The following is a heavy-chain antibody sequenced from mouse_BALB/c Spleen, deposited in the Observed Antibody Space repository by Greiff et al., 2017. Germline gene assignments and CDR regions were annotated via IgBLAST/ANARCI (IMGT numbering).Heavy chain of an antibody. CDR1: GYTFTSYD. J-gene: IGHJ2*01. Sequence: VQLQQSGPELVKPGAFVKISCKASGYTFTSYDINWVKQTPGQGLEWIGWIYPGDGSTKYNEKLKGKVTLTADKSSSTAYMQLSSLTSENSAVYFCAREEGMILDYWGQGTTLTVSS. CDR3: AREEGMILDY. V-gene: IGHV1S56*01. CDR2: IYPGDGST. D-gene: IGHD2-4*01.